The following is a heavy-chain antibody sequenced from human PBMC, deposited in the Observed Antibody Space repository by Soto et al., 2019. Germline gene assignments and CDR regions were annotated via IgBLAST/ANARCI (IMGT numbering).Heavy chain of an antibody. V-gene: IGHV3-74*01. J-gene: IGHJ4*02. CDR3: TRGGRGGFDY. CDR1: GFTFTSYW. Sequence: EVQLVESGGGLVPPGGSLRLSCAASGFTFTSYWMHWVRQAPGKGLLWVSRIKSDGSITNYADSVKGRFTISRDNAKNTVYLQVSSLRAEDTAIYYCTRGGRGGFDYWGQGALVTVSS. D-gene: IGHD3-16*01. CDR2: IKSDGSIT.